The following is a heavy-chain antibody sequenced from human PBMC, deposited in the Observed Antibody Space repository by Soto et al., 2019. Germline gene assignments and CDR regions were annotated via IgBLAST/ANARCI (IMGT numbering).Heavy chain of an antibody. CDR1: GFTFGDYA. J-gene: IGHJ4*02. CDR2: IRSKAYGGTT. D-gene: IGHD6-19*01. Sequence: AGGSLRLSCTASGFTFGDYAMSWVRQAPGKGLEWVGFIRSKAYGGTTEYAASVKGRFTISRDDSKSIAYLQMNSLKTEDTAVYYCTRIPGYSSGWYYFDYWGQGTLVTVSS. CDR3: TRIPGYSSGWYYFDY. V-gene: IGHV3-49*04.